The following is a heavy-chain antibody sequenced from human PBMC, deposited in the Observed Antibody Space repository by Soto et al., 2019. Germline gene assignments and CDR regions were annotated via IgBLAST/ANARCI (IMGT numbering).Heavy chain of an antibody. V-gene: IGHV1-18*01. Sequence: ASVKVSSKDSGYTFTSYGISWARQAPGQGLEWMGGISAYIGTANYAQKLQGRVTITADESTSTAYMELSSLRSEDTAVYYCARDGRFCSGGSCYSGKYNWFDPWGQGTLVTVSS. D-gene: IGHD2-15*01. CDR1: GYTFTSYG. J-gene: IGHJ5*02. CDR2: ISAYIGTA. CDR3: ARDGRFCSGGSCYSGKYNWFDP.